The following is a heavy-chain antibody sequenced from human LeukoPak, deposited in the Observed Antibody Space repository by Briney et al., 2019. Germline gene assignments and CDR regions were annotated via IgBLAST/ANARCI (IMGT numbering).Heavy chain of an antibody. J-gene: IGHJ4*02. CDR1: GGSMSTYY. V-gene: IGHV4-59*01. CDR3: ARGGTAFDY. Sequence: SETLSLTCTVSGGSMSTYYWSWIRQPPGKGLVWIGYIYYTGSTNYDPSLESRVTMSVDMSKNQFSLRLNFVTAADTAVYYCARGGTAFDYWGQGTLVTVSS. CDR2: IYYTGST. D-gene: IGHD3-16*01.